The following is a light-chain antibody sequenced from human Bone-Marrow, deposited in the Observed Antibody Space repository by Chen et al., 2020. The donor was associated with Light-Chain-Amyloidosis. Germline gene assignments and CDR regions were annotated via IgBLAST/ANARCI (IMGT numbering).Light chain of an antibody. J-gene: IGKJ2*01. V-gene: IGKV4-1*01. CDR3: QHYYNIPYT. CDR2: WAS. Sequence: DIVMTQSPDSLTVSLGERATINCKSSQSILYSSNNRNYLAWYQQKPGQPPRLLIYWASTRESGVPDRVSGSGSGTDFTLTISSLQAEDVAVYYCQHYYNIPYTFGLGTKLEIQ. CDR1: QSILYSSNNRNY.